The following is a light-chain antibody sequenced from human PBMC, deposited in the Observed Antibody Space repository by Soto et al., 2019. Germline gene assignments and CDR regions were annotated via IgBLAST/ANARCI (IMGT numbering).Light chain of an antibody. V-gene: IGLV1-51*01. CDR2: DNS. CDR3: GTWDTSLSGVV. Sequence: QSVLTQPPSVSAAPGQPISISCSGSSSNVGTNYVSWYQQLPGTAPKLLIYDNSRRPSGIPDRFSGSKSGTSATLGISGLQTGDEADYYCGTWDTSLSGVVLGGGTKVTVL. J-gene: IGLJ2*01. CDR1: SSNVGTNY.